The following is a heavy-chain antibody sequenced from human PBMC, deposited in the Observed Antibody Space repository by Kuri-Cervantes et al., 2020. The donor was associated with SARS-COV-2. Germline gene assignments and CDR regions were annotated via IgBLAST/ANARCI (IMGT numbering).Heavy chain of an antibody. Sequence: SVKVSCKASGGTINNFLIDWVRQAPGQGPEWMGGITPVFGSTNYAEEFQDRVTITADETTNTVYMELNNLRFDDTAVYYCAREASGNNARTHFDLWGQGNLVNVSS. CDR1: GGTINNFL. CDR3: AREASGNNARTHFDL. D-gene: IGHD1/OR15-1a*01. J-gene: IGHJ4*02. V-gene: IGHV1-69*13. CDR2: ITPVFGST.